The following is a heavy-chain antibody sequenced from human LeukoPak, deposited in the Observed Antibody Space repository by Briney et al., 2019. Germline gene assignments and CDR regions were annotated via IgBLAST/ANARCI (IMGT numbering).Heavy chain of an antibody. CDR3: ARDRAHDPFSENGMDV. D-gene: IGHD1-1*01. CDR2: ISAYNGNT. V-gene: IGHV1-18*01. Sequence: ASVKVSCKASGYTFTSYGISWVRQAPGQGLEWMGWISAYNGNTNYAQKFQGRVTMTRDTSISTAYMELSRLRSDDTAVYYCARDRAHDPFSENGMDVWGQGTTVTVSS. J-gene: IGHJ6*02. CDR1: GYTFTSYG.